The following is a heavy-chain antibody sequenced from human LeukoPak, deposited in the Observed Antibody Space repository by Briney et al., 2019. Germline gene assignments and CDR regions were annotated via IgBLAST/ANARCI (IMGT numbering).Heavy chain of an antibody. Sequence: PGGSLRLSCAASGFTFSSYWMSWVRQAPGKGLEWVANIKQDGSEKYYVDSVEGRFTISRDNAKNSLYLQMNSLRAEDTAVYYCARAGYYDSSGDAFDIWGQGTMVTVSS. CDR2: IKQDGSEK. V-gene: IGHV3-7*01. CDR3: ARAGYYDSSGDAFDI. D-gene: IGHD3-22*01. J-gene: IGHJ3*02. CDR1: GFTFSSYW.